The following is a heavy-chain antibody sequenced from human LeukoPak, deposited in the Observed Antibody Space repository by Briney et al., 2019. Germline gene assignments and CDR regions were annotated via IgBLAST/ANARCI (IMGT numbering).Heavy chain of an antibody. V-gene: IGHV3-23*01. CDR3: AKPLWPGSSSRDDY. J-gene: IGHJ4*02. Sequence: GGSLRLSCAVSGFSFSTYAMSWVRQAPGRGLEWVSVITGSGAGTYYADSVKGRFTISRDNSKNTLYLQMNSLRAEDTAVYYCAKPLWPGSSSRDDYWDQGTLVTVAS. CDR1: GFSFSTYA. CDR2: ITGSGAGT. D-gene: IGHD6-6*01.